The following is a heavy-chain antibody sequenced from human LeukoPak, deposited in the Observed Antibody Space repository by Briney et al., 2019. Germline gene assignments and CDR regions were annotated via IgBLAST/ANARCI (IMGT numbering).Heavy chain of an antibody. V-gene: IGHV1-24*01. CDR1: GYTLTELS. Sequence: GASVKVSCKVSGYTLTELSMHWVRQAPGKGLEWMGGFDPEDGETIYAQKFQGRVTMTEDTSTDTAYMELSSLRSEDTAVYYCARAEGSSSWYLRSDAHYYYYYMDVWGKGTTVTISS. J-gene: IGHJ6*03. CDR2: FDPEDGET. D-gene: IGHD6-13*01. CDR3: ARAEGSSSWYLRSDAHYYYYYMDV.